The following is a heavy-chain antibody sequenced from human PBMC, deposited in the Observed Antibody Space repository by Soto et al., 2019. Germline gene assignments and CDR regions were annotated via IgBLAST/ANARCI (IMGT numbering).Heavy chain of an antibody. D-gene: IGHD2-15*01. J-gene: IGHJ3*02. Sequence: EVQVLESGGGLVQPGGSLRLSCEGSGFTFSSCAMTWIRQAPGTGPEWVSTMTADGGTYYADSVKGRFSMSRDTSVSTLYLQINSTGAENTPAYYWAPHFSCNGGSCQYDAFAIRGQGAMVTVSS. CDR1: GFTFSSCA. V-gene: IGHV3-23*01. CDR2: MTADGGT. CDR3: APHFSCNGGSCQYDAFAI.